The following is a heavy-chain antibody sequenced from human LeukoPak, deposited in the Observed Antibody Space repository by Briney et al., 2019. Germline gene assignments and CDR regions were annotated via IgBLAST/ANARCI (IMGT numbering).Heavy chain of an antibody. D-gene: IGHD2-15*01. CDR2: ISAYNGNT. Sequence: ASVKVSCKASGYTFTSYGISWVRQAPGQGLEWMGWISAYNGNTNYAQKLQGRVTMTTDTSTGTAYMELRSLRSDDTAVYYCAREEANCSGGSCYLSYMDVWGKGTTVTVSS. CDR3: AREEANCSGGSCYLSYMDV. CDR1: GYTFTSYG. J-gene: IGHJ6*03. V-gene: IGHV1-18*01.